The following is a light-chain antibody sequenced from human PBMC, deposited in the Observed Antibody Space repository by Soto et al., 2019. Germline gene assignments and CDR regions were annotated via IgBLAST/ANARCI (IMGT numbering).Light chain of an antibody. Sequence: EIVLTQSPGTLSLSPGERVTLSCRASQSVSSTYLAWYQQKPGQAPRLLIYGASSRATGIPDRFSDSGSGTDFTLTISRLEAEDFAVYYCQQFGSSPLYTFGQGTKLEIK. CDR2: GAS. CDR1: QSVSSTY. J-gene: IGKJ2*01. V-gene: IGKV3-20*01. CDR3: QQFGSSPLYT.